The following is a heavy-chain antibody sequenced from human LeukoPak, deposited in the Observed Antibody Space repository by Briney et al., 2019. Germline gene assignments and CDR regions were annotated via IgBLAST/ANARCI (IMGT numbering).Heavy chain of an antibody. CDR2: IRYDGSNK. Sequence: GGSLRLSCAASGFTFSSYGMHWVRQAPGKGLEWVAFIRYDGSNKYYADSVKGRFTISRDNSKNTLYPQMNSLRAEDTAVYYCAKDVEQQLVIDYWGQGTLVTVSS. J-gene: IGHJ4*02. CDR1: GFTFSSYG. CDR3: AKDVEQQLVIDY. V-gene: IGHV3-30*02. D-gene: IGHD6-13*01.